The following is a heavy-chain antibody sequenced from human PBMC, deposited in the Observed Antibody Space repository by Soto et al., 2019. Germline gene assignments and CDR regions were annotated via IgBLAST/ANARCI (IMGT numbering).Heavy chain of an antibody. CDR3: ARHARSHYDILTGYYIPSPAFDY. CDR2: IYYSGST. J-gene: IGHJ4*02. Sequence: QLQLQESGPGLVKPSETLSLTCTVSGGSISSSSYYWGWIRQPPGKGLEWIGSIYYSGSTYYNPSLKGRVTISVDTSKNQSSLKLSSVTAADTAVYYCARHARSHYDILTGYYIPSPAFDYWGQGTLVTVSS. D-gene: IGHD3-9*01. V-gene: IGHV4-39*01. CDR1: GGSISSSSYY.